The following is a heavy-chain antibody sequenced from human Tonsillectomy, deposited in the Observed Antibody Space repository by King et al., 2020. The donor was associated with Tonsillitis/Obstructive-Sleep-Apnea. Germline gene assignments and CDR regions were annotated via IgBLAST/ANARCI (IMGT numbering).Heavy chain of an antibody. D-gene: IGHD3-22*01. Sequence: VQLQQWGAGLLKPSETLSLTCAVYGGSFSGYYWSWIRQPPGKGLEWIGEINHSGSTNYNPSLKSRVTISVDTSKNQFSLKLSSLTAADTAMYYCARGLSSGYPYDAFDIWGQGKMVTVSS. CDR1: GGSFSGYY. J-gene: IGHJ3*02. V-gene: IGHV4-34*01. CDR2: INHSGST. CDR3: ARGLSSGYPYDAFDI.